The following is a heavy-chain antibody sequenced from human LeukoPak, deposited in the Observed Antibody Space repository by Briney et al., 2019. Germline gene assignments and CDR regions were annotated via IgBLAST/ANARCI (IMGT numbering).Heavy chain of an antibody. J-gene: IGHJ4*02. V-gene: IGHV3-30*01. Sequence: GGSLRLSCAASGFTFSSYAMHWVRQAPGNGLEWVAVISYDGSNKYYADSVKGRFTISRDNSKNTLYLQMNSLRAEDTAVYYCARDLGPYDSSGMPSYWGQGTLVTVSS. CDR2: ISYDGSNK. CDR3: ARDLGPYDSSGMPSY. D-gene: IGHD3-22*01. CDR1: GFTFSSYA.